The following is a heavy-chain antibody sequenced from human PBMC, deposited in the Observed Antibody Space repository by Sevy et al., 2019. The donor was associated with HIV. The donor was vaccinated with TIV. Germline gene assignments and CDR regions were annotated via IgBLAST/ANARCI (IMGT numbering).Heavy chain of an antibody. CDR2: ISYSGST. CDR3: ARGGGRTDWGMDV. Sequence: SETLSLTCTVSGGSISSYYWSWIRQPPGKGLEWIVHISYSGSTNDNPSLRSRVTISIDTSKNQFSLRLSSVSAADTAVYYCARGGGRTDWGMDVWGPGTTVTVSS. J-gene: IGHJ6*02. V-gene: IGHV4-59*01. D-gene: IGHD1-1*01. CDR1: GGSISSYY.